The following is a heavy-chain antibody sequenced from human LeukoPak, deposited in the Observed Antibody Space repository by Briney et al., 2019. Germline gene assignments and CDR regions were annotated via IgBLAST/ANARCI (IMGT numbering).Heavy chain of an antibody. Sequence: SETLSLTCTVSGGSISSYYWSWIRQPAGKGLEWTGRIYTSGSTNYNPSLKSRVTMSVDTSKNQFSLKLSSVTAADTAVYYCASSYCSSTSCSPYYYYGMDVWGHGATVTVSS. V-gene: IGHV4-4*07. CDR1: GGSISSYY. CDR2: IYTSGST. CDR3: ASSYCSSTSCSPYYYYGMDV. D-gene: IGHD2-2*01. J-gene: IGHJ6*02.